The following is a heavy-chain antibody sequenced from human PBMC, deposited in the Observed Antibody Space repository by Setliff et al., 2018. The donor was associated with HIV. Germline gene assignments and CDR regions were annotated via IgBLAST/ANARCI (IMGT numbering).Heavy chain of an antibody. Sequence: GASVKVSCKASGYTFTSYGISWVRQAPGQGLEWMGWISAYNGNTNYAQKLQGRVTMTTDASTSTAYMELRSLRSDDTAVYYCATDPDGGNSDGWGQGTLVTVSS. V-gene: IGHV1-18*01. CDR2: ISAYNGNT. CDR1: GYTFTSYG. CDR3: ATDPDGGNSDG. J-gene: IGHJ4*02. D-gene: IGHD2-21*02.